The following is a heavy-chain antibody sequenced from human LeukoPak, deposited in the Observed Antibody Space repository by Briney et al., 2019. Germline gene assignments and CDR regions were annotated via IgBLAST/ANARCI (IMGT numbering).Heavy chain of an antibody. CDR1: GYSISSGYY. J-gene: IGHJ4*02. CDR2: IYHSGTT. V-gene: IGHV4-38-2*01. Sequence: SETLSLTCAVSGYSISSGYYWGWIRQPPGKGLEWIGSIYHSGTTYYNPSLKSRVTISVDTSKNQFSPKLSSVTAADTAVYYCARHPLSYGYGHWGQGTLVTVSS. D-gene: IGHD5-18*01. CDR3: ARHPLSYGYGH.